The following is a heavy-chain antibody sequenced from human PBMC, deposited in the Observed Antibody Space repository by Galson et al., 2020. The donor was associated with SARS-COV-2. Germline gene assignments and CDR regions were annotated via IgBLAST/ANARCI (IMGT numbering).Heavy chain of an antibody. Sequence: GGFLRLSCAASGFTLRRTWMNWVRQAPGKGLEWVAKIKQDGSEIYYVDSVKGRFTISRDNARNSVYLQMNSLRAEDTAVYYCIYGEDVWGQGITVTVSS. CDR2: IKQDGSEI. CDR1: GFTLRRTW. J-gene: IGHJ6*02. V-gene: IGHV3-7*01. CDR3: IYGEDV.